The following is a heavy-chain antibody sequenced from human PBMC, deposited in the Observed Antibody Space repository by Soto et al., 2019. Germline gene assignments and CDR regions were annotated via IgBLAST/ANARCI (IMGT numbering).Heavy chain of an antibody. Sequence: PGGSLRLSCAASGFTFSSYSMNWVRQAPGKGLEWVSSISSSSSYIYYADSVKGRFTISRDNAKNSLYLQMNSLRAEDTAVYYCARDLALPVIGITIFGLNYGMDVWGQGTTVTVSS. V-gene: IGHV3-21*01. CDR1: GFTFSSYS. D-gene: IGHD3-3*01. CDR2: ISSSSSYI. J-gene: IGHJ6*02. CDR3: ARDLALPVIGITIFGLNYGMDV.